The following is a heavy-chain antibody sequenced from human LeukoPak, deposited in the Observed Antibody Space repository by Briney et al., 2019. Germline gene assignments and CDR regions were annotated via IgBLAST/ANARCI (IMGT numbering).Heavy chain of an antibody. Sequence: PGGSLRLSCAASGFTFSSYGMNWVRQAPGKGLEWVSSISSSSSYIYYADSVKGRFTISRDNAKNSLYLQMNSLRAEDTAVYYCARDAGGRLDYWGQGTLVTVSS. CDR1: GFTFSSYG. V-gene: IGHV3-21*01. D-gene: IGHD1-26*01. J-gene: IGHJ4*02. CDR3: ARDAGGRLDY. CDR2: ISSSSSYI.